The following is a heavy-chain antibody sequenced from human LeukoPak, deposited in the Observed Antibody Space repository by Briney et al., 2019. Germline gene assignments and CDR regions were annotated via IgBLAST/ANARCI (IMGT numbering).Heavy chain of an antibody. D-gene: IGHD5-18*01. V-gene: IGHV7-4-1*02. CDR2: INTNTGNP. J-gene: IGHJ4*02. CDR1: GYTFTSYA. Sequence: GASVKVSCKASGYTFTSYAMNWVRQAPGQGLEWMGWINTNTGNPTYAQGFTGRFVFSLDTSVSTAYLRISSLKAEDTAVYYCAREGYSYGYTYFDYWGQGTLVTVSS. CDR3: AREGYSYGYTYFDY.